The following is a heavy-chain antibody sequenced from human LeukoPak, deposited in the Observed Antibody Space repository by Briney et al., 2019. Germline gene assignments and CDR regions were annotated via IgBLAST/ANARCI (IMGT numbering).Heavy chain of an antibody. J-gene: IGHJ6*02. CDR1: GLTVSSNY. D-gene: IGHD2/OR15-2a*01. CDR3: ARSMEASSYYYGMDV. CDR2: IYRGGST. V-gene: IGHV3-66*01. Sequence: GGSLRLSCAASGLTVSSNYMSWVRQAPGKGLEWFSVIYRGGSTDYADSVKGRFTISRDNSKNTLYLQMNSLRPEDTAVYYCARSMEASSYYYGMDVWGQGTTVTVSS.